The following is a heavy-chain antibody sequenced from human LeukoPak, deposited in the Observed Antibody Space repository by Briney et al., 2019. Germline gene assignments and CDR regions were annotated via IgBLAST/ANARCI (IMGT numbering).Heavy chain of an antibody. V-gene: IGHV7-4-1*02. CDR2: INTNTGNP. CDR3: ARSYVWVYYYGMDV. D-gene: IGHD3-16*01. J-gene: IGHJ6*02. Sequence: ASVKVSCKASGYTFTSYAMNWVRQAPGQGLEWMGWINTNTGNPTYAQGFTGRFVFSLDTSVSTAYLQISSLKAEDTAVYYCARSYVWVYYYGMDVWGQGTTVTVSS. CDR1: GYTFTSYA.